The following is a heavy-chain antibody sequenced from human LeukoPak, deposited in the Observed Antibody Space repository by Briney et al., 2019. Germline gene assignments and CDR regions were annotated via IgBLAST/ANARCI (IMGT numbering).Heavy chain of an antibody. D-gene: IGHD2-15*01. CDR3: AKGWWEPRYYFDY. CDR1: GFTFGAYA. CDR2: ISWNSGSI. Sequence: GGSLRLSCAASGFTFGAYAMHWVRQAPGKGLEWVSGISWNSGSIDYADSVKGRFTISRDNAKNSLYLQMNSLGAEDTALYYCAKGWWEPRYYFDYWGQGTLVTVSS. J-gene: IGHJ4*02. V-gene: IGHV3-9*01.